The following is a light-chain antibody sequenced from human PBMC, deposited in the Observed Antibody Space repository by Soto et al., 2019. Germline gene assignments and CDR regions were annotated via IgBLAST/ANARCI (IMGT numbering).Light chain of an antibody. V-gene: IGKV2-30*01. CDR1: QSLVSSDGNTY. Sequence: VVITHSPRSLPVTLGQSASTTCRSRQSLVSSDGNTYLNWFQQRTGQSPRRLIYKVPNRDSGVPDRFSGSVSGTDFTLKITRVEAEDVGVYYCMQATHWPPLTFGQGTRLEIK. J-gene: IGKJ5*01. CDR2: KVP. CDR3: MQATHWPPLT.